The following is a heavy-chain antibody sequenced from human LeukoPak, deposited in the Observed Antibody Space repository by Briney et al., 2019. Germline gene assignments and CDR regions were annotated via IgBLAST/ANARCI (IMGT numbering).Heavy chain of an antibody. D-gene: IGHD1-26*01. CDR2: MNPNSGNT. CDR1: GYTFTSYD. Sequence: ASVKVSCKASGYTFTSYDIHWVRQATGQGLEWMGWMNPNSGNTGYAQKFQGRVTMTRNTSISTAYMELSSLRSEDTAVYYCARESGSSGPVDYWGQGTLVTVSS. J-gene: IGHJ4*02. V-gene: IGHV1-8*01. CDR3: ARESGSSGPVDY.